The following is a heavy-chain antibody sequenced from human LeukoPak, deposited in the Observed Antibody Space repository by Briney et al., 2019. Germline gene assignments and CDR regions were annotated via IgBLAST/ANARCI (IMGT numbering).Heavy chain of an antibody. CDR2: ISWNSGSI. V-gene: IGHV3-9*03. CDR1: GFTFDDYA. Sequence: GGSLRLSCAASGFTFDDYAMHWVRQAPGKGLERVSGISWNSGSIGYADSVKGRFTISRDNAKNSLYLQMNSLRAEDMALYYCAKGFYDSSGYHDAFDIWGQGTMVTVSS. J-gene: IGHJ3*02. CDR3: AKGFYDSSGYHDAFDI. D-gene: IGHD3-22*01.